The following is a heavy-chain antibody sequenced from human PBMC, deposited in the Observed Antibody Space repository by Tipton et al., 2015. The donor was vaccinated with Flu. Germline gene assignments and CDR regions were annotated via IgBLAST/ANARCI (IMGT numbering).Heavy chain of an antibody. D-gene: IGHD5-18*01. CDR3: ARGLYTYDL. CDR1: GFRVSNYE. V-gene: IGHV3-48*03. CDR2: VSGDGTRS. J-gene: IGHJ4*02. Sequence: GSLRLSCAASGFRVSNYEMNWVRQAAGKGLEWVAFVSGDGTRSYYANSVRGRFVVSRDNAENSLYLQMNSLRVEDAGVYFCARGLYTYDLWGRGTQVTVSS.